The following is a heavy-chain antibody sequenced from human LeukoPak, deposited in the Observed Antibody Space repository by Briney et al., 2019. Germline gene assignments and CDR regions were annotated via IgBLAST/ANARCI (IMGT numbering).Heavy chain of an antibody. V-gene: IGHV4-34*01. CDR2: INHSGST. CDR3: ARGGTRDTAMAVTHLDY. J-gene: IGHJ4*02. Sequence: SETLSLTCAVYGGSFSGYYWSWIRQPPGKGLEWIGEINHSGSTNYNPSLKRRVTISVDTSKNQFSLKLSSVTAADTAVYYCARGGTRDTAMAVTHLDYWGQGTLATVSS. CDR1: GGSFSGYY. D-gene: IGHD5-18*01.